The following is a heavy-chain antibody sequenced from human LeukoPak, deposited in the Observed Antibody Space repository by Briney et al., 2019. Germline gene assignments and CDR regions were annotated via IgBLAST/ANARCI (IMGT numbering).Heavy chain of an antibody. CDR3: ASCSSTSCYTGYYYYYMDV. J-gene: IGHJ6*03. V-gene: IGHV1-2*02. D-gene: IGHD2-2*02. Sequence: ASVKVSCKASGYTFTSYYMHWVRQAPGQGLEWMGWINPNSGGTNYAQKFQGRVTMTRDTSISTAYMELSRLRSDDTAVYYCASCSSTSCYTGYYYYYMDVWGKGTTVTVSS. CDR2: INPNSGGT. CDR1: GYTFTSYY.